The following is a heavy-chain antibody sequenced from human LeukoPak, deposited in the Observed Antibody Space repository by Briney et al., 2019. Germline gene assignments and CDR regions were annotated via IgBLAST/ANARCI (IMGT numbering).Heavy chain of an antibody. V-gene: IGHV1-24*01. J-gene: IGHJ4*02. CDR2: FDPEDGET. D-gene: IGHD1-26*01. Sequence: ASVKDSCKVSGYTLIELSMHWVRQAPGKGLAWMGGFDPEDGETIYAQKFQGRVTMTEDTSTDTAYMELSSLRSEDTAVYYCALVGATTASIDYWGQGTLVTVSS. CDR1: GYTLIELS. CDR3: ALVGATTASIDY.